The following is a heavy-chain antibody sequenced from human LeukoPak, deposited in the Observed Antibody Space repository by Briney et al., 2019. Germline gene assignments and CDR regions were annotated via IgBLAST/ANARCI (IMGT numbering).Heavy chain of an antibody. CDR2: ISYDGSNK. CDR1: GFTFSSYA. D-gene: IGHD2-2*02. V-gene: IGHV3-30*01. J-gene: IGHJ6*03. CDR3: ARDCCYTAVYYYYYYMDV. Sequence: PGGSLRLSCAASGFTFSSYAMRWVRQAPGKGLEWVSVISYDGSNKYYADSVKGRFTISRDNSKNTLYLQMNSLRAEDTAVYYCARDCCYTAVYYYYYYMDVWGKGTTVTVSS.